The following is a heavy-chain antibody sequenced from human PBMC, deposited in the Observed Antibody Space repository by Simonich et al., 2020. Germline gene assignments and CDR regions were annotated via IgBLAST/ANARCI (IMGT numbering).Heavy chain of an antibody. CDR1: GYTFTGYY. D-gene: IGHD7-27*01. J-gene: IGHJ3*02. CDR2: RNPNRGGT. V-gene: IGHV1-2*02. CDR3: ARGRLTGDKGAFDI. Sequence: QVQLVQSGAEVKKPGASVKVSCKASGYTFTGYYMHWVRQAPGQGLEWMGWRNPNRGGTNYDQKFQGRDTMTRDTSISTAYMELSRLRSDDTAVYYCARGRLTGDKGAFDIWGQGTMVTVSS.